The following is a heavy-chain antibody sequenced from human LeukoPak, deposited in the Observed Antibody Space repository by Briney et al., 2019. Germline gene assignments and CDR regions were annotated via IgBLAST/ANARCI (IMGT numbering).Heavy chain of an antibody. J-gene: IGHJ5*02. CDR1: GYTFTGYY. CDR3: ARDLEGSWFDP. Sequence: ASVKVSCKASGYTFTGYYMHWVRQAPGQGLEWMGWISAYNGNTNYAQKLQGRVTMTTDTSTSTAYMELRSLRSDDTAVYYCARDLEGSWFDPWGQGTLVTVSS. V-gene: IGHV1-18*04. D-gene: IGHD3-10*01. CDR2: ISAYNGNT.